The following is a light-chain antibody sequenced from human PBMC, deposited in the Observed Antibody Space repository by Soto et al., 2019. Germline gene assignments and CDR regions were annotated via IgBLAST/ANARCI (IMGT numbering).Light chain of an antibody. CDR1: ISNIGSNT. Sequence: QPVLTQPPSASGTPGQIVAISCSGSISNIGSNTVTWYQQLPGTAPKLLIYSTSQRSSGVPGRFSGSKSGASASLSISGLQSEDEADYYCAAWDDRLDVYVFGTGTKVTVL. V-gene: IGLV1-44*01. CDR2: STS. J-gene: IGLJ1*01. CDR3: AAWDDRLDVYV.